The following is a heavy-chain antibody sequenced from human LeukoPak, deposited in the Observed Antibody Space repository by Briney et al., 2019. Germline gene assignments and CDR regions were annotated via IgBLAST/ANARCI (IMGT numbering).Heavy chain of an antibody. D-gene: IGHD4-17*01. V-gene: IGHV3-21*01. CDR1: GFTFSSYS. CDR2: ISSSSNYI. Sequence: GGSLRLSCVASGFTFSSYSMNWVRQAPGKGLEWVSSISSSSNYIYYADSVKGRFTISRDNAKNSLYLQMNSLRAEDTAVYYCARGYYGDYSNWFDPWGQGTLVTVSS. J-gene: IGHJ5*02. CDR3: ARGYYGDYSNWFDP.